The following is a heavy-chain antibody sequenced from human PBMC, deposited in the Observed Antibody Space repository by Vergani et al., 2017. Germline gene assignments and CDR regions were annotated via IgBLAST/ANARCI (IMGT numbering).Heavy chain of an antibody. Sequence: QVQLEESGPGLVKPSETLSITCTVSGGSFNTYYWNWIRQSPGKGLEWIGYIYYSGSTYYNPSLKSGVTISVETSKNQFSLKLSSLTAADTAVYYCARAWGSESYYDYWGQGTLVTVSS. V-gene: IGHV4-59*08. D-gene: IGHD3-10*01. CDR3: ARAWGSESYYDY. J-gene: IGHJ4*02. CDR1: GGSFNTYY. CDR2: IYYSGST.